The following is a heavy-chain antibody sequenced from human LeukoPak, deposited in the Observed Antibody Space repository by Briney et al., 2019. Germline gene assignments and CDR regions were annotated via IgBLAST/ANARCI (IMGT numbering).Heavy chain of an antibody. CDR1: GFTFDDYA. J-gene: IGHJ2*01. CDR3: AKDGQSMVRDFDL. V-gene: IGHV3-9*01. D-gene: IGHD3-10*01. CDR2: ISWNSGSI. Sequence: PGGSLRLSCAASGFTFDDYAMHWVRHAPGKGLEWVSGISWNSGSIGYADSVKGRFTISRDNAKNSLYLQMNSLRAEDTALYYCAKDGQSMVRDFDLWGRGTLVTASS.